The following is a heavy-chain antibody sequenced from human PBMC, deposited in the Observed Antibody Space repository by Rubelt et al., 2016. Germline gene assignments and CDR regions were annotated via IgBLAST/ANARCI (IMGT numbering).Heavy chain of an antibody. Sequence: GFTLNNYWMHWVRQAPGKGLVWVSEIKYDGSATNYADSVKGRFTISRDNAKESLYLHMNTLRDEDTALYYCAKDRGYCSGGSCYRYHDKWGQGTLVTVSS. CDR3: AKDRGYCSGGSCYRYHDK. J-gene: IGHJ4*02. V-gene: IGHV3-74*01. D-gene: IGHD2-15*01. CDR1: GFTLNNYW. CDR2: IKYDGSAT.